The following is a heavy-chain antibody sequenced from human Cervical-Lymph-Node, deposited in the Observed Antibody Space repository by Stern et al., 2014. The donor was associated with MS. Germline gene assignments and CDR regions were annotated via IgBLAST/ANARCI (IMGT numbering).Heavy chain of an antibody. CDR2: IYYIGST. Sequence: VQLLESGPGLVKPSQTLSLTCTVSGGSISSGDYYWSWIRQPPGKGLEWIGYIYYIGSTYYNPALKSRVTISVYTSKNQFSLKLSSVTAADTAVYYCAREGPRTGTLVYWGQGTLVTVSS. CDR1: GGSISSGDYY. CDR3: AREGPRTGTLVY. J-gene: IGHJ4*02. D-gene: IGHD3/OR15-3a*01. V-gene: IGHV4-30-4*01.